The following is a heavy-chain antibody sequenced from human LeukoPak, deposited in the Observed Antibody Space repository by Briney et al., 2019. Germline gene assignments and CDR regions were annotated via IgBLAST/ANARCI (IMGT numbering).Heavy chain of an antibody. CDR2: ISGSGSGT. CDR3: AKDKYSPVRSISEAAYYFDF. Sequence: PGRSLRLSCAASGFTFSSYAMSWVRQAPGEGLQWVPGISGSGSGTYYADSVRGRFTISRDNSKNTLYLQMNSLRAEDTAVYLCAKDKYSPVRSISEAAYYFDFWGPGTLVTVSS. D-gene: IGHD6-13*01. V-gene: IGHV3-23*01. CDR1: GFTFSSYA. J-gene: IGHJ4*02.